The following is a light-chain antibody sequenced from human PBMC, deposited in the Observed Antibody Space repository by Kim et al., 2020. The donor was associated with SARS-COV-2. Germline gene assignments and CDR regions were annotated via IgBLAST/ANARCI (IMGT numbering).Light chain of an antibody. Sequence: SLGERATLSCRASQSVNSDYLAWYQQRPGQAPSLLIYGASSRATGIPDRFSGSGSGTDFTLTITRLEPEDFAVYYCQQFVSSPITFGQGTRLEIK. J-gene: IGKJ5*01. CDR3: QQFVSSPIT. CDR1: QSVNSDY. V-gene: IGKV3-20*01. CDR2: GAS.